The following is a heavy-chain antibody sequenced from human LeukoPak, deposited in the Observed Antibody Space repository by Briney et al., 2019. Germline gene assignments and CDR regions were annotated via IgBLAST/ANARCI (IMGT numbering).Heavy chain of an antibody. CDR2: ISGDGSRK. D-gene: IGHD1-1*01. J-gene: IGHJ4*02. CDR1: GFTFSIYA. V-gene: IGHV3-23*01. CDR3: AKEGSDWNVDY. Sequence: GGSLRLSSAPSGFTFSIYAMSWVRHAPGKWLEWVSTISGDGSRKYYGESVKGPFSISSEESKNTLYQQMSSLRAENTAVYYCAKEGSDWNVDYWGQGTLVTVSS.